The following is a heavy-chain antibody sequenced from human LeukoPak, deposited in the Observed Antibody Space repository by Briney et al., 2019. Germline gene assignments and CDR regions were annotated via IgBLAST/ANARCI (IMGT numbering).Heavy chain of an antibody. D-gene: IGHD3-22*01. CDR1: GFSFSRYW. V-gene: IGHV3-7*04. Sequence: GGSLRFSCAVSGFSFSRYWMSWVRQAPGKGLEWVASIRQDGSDQHYVDSVKGRLTISRDNAKNSLYLQVNSLRAEDTAMYYCARAYDSSGYRAFDIWGQGTMVTVSS. CDR3: ARAYDSSGYRAFDI. CDR2: IRQDGSDQ. J-gene: IGHJ3*02.